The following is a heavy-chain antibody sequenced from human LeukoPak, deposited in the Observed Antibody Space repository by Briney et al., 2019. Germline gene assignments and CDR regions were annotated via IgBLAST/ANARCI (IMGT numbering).Heavy chain of an antibody. J-gene: IGHJ4*02. D-gene: IGHD4-11*01. V-gene: IGHV3-30-3*01. Sequence: PGGSLRLSCAASGFTFSSYAMHWVRQAPGKGLEWVAVISYDGSNKYYADSVKGRFTISRDNSKNTLYLQMNSLRAEDTAMYYCARGEYSNYGGRVLDFWAREPRVTVSS. CDR1: GFTFSSYA. CDR2: ISYDGSNK. CDR3: ARGEYSNYGGRVLDF.